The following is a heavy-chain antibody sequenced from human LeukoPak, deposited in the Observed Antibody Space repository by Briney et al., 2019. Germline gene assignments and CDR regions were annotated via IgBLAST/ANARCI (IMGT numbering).Heavy chain of an antibody. J-gene: IGHJ6*03. D-gene: IGHD2-15*01. Sequence: SETLSLTCTVSGYSISSGYFWGWIRQPPGKGLEWLGTIYHSGSTYYNASLESRVTISVDTSKNQFSLKLSSVTAADTAVYYCARVLRYCSGGNCYSGGLGYMDVWGKGTTVTISS. CDR3: ARVLRYCSGGNCYSGGLGYMDV. V-gene: IGHV4-38-2*02. CDR2: IYHSGST. CDR1: GYSISSGYF.